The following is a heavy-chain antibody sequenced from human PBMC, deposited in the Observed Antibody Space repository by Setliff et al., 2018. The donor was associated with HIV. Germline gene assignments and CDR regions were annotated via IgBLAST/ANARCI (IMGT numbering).Heavy chain of an antibody. Sequence: SETLSLTCTVSGDSISNYYWSWVRQPPGKGLEWIGFIFASGDTKYNPSLQSRVSMSIDTSKNQFSLKLRSVTAADTAMYYCARRAVQDGTVTSSNWFDPWGQGTLVTVSS. CDR2: IFASGDT. J-gene: IGHJ5*02. CDR3: ARRAVQDGTVTSSNWFDP. CDR1: GDSISNYY. V-gene: IGHV4-4*09. D-gene: IGHD1-7*01.